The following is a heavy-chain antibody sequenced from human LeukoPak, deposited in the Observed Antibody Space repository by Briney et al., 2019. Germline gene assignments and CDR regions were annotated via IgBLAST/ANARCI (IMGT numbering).Heavy chain of an antibody. CDR1: GFTFSSYS. CDR2: ISSSSSYI. D-gene: IGHD1-26*01. CDR3: ARDLRRELLDY. J-gene: IGHJ4*02. V-gene: IGHV3-21*01. Sequence: GGSLRLSCAASGFTFSSYSMNWVRQAPGKGLEGVSSISSSSSYIYYADSVKGRFTISRDNAKNSLYLQMNSLRAEDTAVYYCARDLRRELLDYWGQGTLVTVSS.